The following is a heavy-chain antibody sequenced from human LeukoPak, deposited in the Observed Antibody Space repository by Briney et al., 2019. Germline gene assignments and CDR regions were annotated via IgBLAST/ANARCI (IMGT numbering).Heavy chain of an antibody. CDR2: ISSSSSYI. D-gene: IGHD3-10*01. Sequence: GGSLRLSCAASGFTFSSYSMNWVRQAPGKGLEWVSSISSSSSYIYYADSVKGRFTISRDNAKNSLYLQMNSLRAEDTAVCYCARDTAYGSGSYNYYYYGMDVWGQGTTVTVSS. J-gene: IGHJ6*02. V-gene: IGHV3-21*01. CDR3: ARDTAYGSGSYNYYYYGMDV. CDR1: GFTFSSYS.